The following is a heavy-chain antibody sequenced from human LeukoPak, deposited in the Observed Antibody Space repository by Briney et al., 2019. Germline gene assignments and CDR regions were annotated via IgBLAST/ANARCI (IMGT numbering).Heavy chain of an antibody. D-gene: IGHD3-10*01. Sequence: SETLSLTCTVSGGSISSSSYYWGWIRQPPGKGLEWIGEINHSGSTNYNPSLKSRVTISVDTSKNQFSLKLSSVTAADTAVYYCARRLWFGGYFDYWGQGTLVTVSS. CDR2: INHSGST. CDR3: ARRLWFGGYFDY. J-gene: IGHJ4*02. V-gene: IGHV4-39*07. CDR1: GGSISSSSYY.